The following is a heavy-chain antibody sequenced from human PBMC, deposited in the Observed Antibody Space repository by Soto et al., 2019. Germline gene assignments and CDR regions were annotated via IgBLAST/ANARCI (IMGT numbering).Heavy chain of an antibody. CDR2: ISGNNGNT. CDR1: GYTFSTHG. J-gene: IGHJ6*02. Sequence: QVQLVQSGAEVKKPGASVQVSCKASGYTFSTHGISWVRQAPGQGLEWMGWISGNNGNTNFPQKFQGRVTMTTDTSTSTAYMEVTSLGSDDTAVYYCARTPPRITMVRGVIRDYYHIMDAWGQGTSVTVSS. CDR3: ARTPPRITMVRGVIRDYYHIMDA. V-gene: IGHV1-18*04. D-gene: IGHD3-10*01.